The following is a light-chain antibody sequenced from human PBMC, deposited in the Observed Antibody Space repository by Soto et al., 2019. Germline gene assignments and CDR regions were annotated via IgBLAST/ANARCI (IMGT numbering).Light chain of an antibody. CDR1: QSVSSSY. CDR2: GAS. V-gene: IGKV3-20*01. J-gene: IGKJ4*01. CDR3: QQYGSAPLLT. Sequence: EIVLTQSPGTLSLSPGERATLSCRASQSVSSSYLAWYQQKPGQAPSLLIYGASSRATGIPDRFSGSGSGTDFTLTISRLEPEDFAVYYWQQYGSAPLLTFGGGTKVEIK.